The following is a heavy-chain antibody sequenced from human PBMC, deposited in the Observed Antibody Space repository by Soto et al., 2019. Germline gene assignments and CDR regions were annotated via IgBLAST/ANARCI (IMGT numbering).Heavy chain of an antibody. CDR3: ANEVRRSNQFDH. J-gene: IGHJ4*02. Sequence: GASVKVSCKVSGYTLTELSIHWVRQAPGEGLEWMGGFDLENGETIYAQRFQGRVTMTEETSADTPYMELSSLRSEDTAVYYCANEVRRSNQFDHWGQGTMVTVSS. V-gene: IGHV1-24*01. CDR2: FDLENGET. D-gene: IGHD3-10*01. CDR1: GYTLTELS.